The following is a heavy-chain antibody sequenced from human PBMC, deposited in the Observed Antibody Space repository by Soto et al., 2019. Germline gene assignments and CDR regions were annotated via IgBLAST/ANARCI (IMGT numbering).Heavy chain of an antibody. CDR1: GGSISSSNYY. J-gene: IGHJ4*02. V-gene: IGHV4-39*07. CDR2: IYYSGST. Sequence: PSEILSLTCTVIGGSISSSNYYLGWIRQSPGKGLEWIGNIYYSGSTNYNPSLKSRVTISVDTSKNQFSLKLSSVTAADTAVYCCARTYGDCFDYWGQGTLGT. CDR3: ARTYGDCFDY. D-gene: IGHD4-17*01.